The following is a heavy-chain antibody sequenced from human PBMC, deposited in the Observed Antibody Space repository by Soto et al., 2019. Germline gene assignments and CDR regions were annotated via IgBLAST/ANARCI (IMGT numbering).Heavy chain of an antibody. D-gene: IGHD4-17*01. J-gene: IGHJ5*02. CDR1: GFSLTTSGVG. V-gene: IGHV2-5*02. CDR3: AHSTTTVTWWFVP. Sequence: QITLKESGPTLVKPTQTLTLTCTFSGFSLTTSGVGVGWIRQHTGKALEWLALIYWDDDKRYSPSLKSRLTISKDTPKNLLVLAITNMDPADTPTCFCAHSTTTVTWWFVPWGQGTLVTVSS. CDR2: IYWDDDK.